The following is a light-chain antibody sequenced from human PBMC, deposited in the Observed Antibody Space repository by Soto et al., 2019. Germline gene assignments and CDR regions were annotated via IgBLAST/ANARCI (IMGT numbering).Light chain of an antibody. Sequence: EIVLTPSQVSLPWSPRPRVRLSGIASQTVHSGYLAWYQHKRGQAPRLIMYGVSARAIGIPDRFRGSGSGTDFTLTISRLEPEDVAVYFCQQDAGSPYTFGQGTKVDIK. CDR3: QQDAGSPYT. V-gene: IGKV3-20*01. CDR2: GVS. J-gene: IGKJ2*01. CDR1: QTVHSGY.